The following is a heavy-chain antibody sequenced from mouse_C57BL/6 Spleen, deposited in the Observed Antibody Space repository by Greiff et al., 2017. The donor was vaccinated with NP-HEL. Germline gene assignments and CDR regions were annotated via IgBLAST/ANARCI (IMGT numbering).Heavy chain of an antibody. CDR1: GFTFSDYG. CDR3: ARRDYSNPFAY. D-gene: IGHD2-5*01. Sequence: EVRLVESGGGLVKPGGSLKLSCAASGFTFSDYGMHWVRQAPEKGLEWVAYISSGSSTIYYADTVKGRFTISRDKAKNTLFLQMTSLRSEDTAMYYCARRDYSNPFAYWGQGTLVTVSA. J-gene: IGHJ3*01. CDR2: ISSGSSTI. V-gene: IGHV5-17*01.